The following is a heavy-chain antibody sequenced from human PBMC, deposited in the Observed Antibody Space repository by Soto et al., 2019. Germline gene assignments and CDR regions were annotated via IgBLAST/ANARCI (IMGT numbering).Heavy chain of an antibody. CDR2: VYHSGST. D-gene: IGHD6-13*01. CDR1: GDSISSSKW. Sequence: QVQLQESGPALVKPSGTLSLTCAVSGDSISSSKWWSWVRQPPGKGLEWIGEVYHSGSTNYNPSLKXRXXXSXXKSKNQFSRNLSSVTDADTAVYYCARGERQQQRDYWGQGTLVTVSS. J-gene: IGHJ4*02. CDR3: ARGERQQQRDY. V-gene: IGHV4-4*02.